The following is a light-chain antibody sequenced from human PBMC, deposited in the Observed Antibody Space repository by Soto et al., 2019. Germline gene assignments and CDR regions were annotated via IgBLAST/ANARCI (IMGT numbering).Light chain of an antibody. J-gene: IGKJ1*01. CDR1: QNINKR. CDR2: DAS. Sequence: IQMTQSPFTLSASVGDRVTITCRASQNINKRLAWHQQKPGKAPKVLIYDASNLKSGVPSRFSGSGSGTDFTLTISSLQPEDFATYYCLQDYNYPRTFGQGTKVDI. V-gene: IGKV1-6*01. CDR3: LQDYNYPRT.